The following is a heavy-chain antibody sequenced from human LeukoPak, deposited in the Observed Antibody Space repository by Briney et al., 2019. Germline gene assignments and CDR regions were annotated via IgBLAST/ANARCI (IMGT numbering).Heavy chain of an antibody. Sequence: SETLSLTCAVYGGSFSGYYWSWIRQPPGKGLEWIGEINHSGSTNCNPSLKSRVTISVDTSKNQFSLKLSSVTAADTAVYYCARDPAYNWFDPWGQGTLVTVSS. CDR1: GGSFSGYY. V-gene: IGHV4-34*01. J-gene: IGHJ5*02. CDR2: INHSGST. CDR3: ARDPAYNWFDP.